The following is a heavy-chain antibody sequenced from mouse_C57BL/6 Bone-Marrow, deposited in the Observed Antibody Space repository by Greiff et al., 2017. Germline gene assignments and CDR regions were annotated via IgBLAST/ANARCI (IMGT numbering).Heavy chain of an antibody. J-gene: IGHJ2*01. D-gene: IGHD1-1*01. CDR2: ILPGSGST. CDR3: ARSISSSHKGFDY. CDR1: GYTFTGYW. Sequence: QVQLKQSGAELMKPGASVKLSCKATGYTFTGYWIEWVKQRPGHGLEWIGEILPGSGSTNYNEKFKGKATFTADPSSNTAYMQLSSLTTEDSAIYYCARSISSSHKGFDYWGQGTTLTVSA. V-gene: IGHV1-9*01.